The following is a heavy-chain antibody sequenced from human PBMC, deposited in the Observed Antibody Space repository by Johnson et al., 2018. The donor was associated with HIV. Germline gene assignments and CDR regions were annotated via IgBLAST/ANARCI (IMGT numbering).Heavy chain of an antibody. D-gene: IGHD2-21*01. J-gene: IGHJ3*02. V-gene: IGHV3-30*04. CDR3: ARDWVIGDAFDI. Sequence: QVQLVESGGGVVQPGRSLRLSCAASGFAFSSYAMHWVRQAPGKGLEWVAVISYDGTSKYQADSVKGRFTISRDNSKNTLFMQMNSLRAEDTAVYYCARDWVIGDAFDIWGQGTKVTVSS. CDR2: ISYDGTSK. CDR1: GFAFSSYA.